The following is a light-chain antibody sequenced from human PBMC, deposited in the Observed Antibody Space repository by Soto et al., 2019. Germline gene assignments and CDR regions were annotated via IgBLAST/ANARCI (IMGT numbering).Light chain of an antibody. J-gene: IGLJ2*01. V-gene: IGLV1-51*01. CDR3: GTWDSSLSAVV. CDR2: DNN. Sequence: QSVLTQPPSVSAAPGQIVTISCSGSSSNIGNNYVSWYQQLPGTAPKLLIYDNNKRPSGIPDRFSGPKSGTSATLGITGLQTGDEADYYCGTWDSSLSAVVFGGGTKLTVL. CDR1: SSNIGNNY.